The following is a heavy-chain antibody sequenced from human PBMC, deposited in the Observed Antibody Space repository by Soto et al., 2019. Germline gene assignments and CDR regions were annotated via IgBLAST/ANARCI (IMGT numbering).Heavy chain of an antibody. Sequence: ASVKVSCKASGYTFTGYYMHWVRQAPGQGLEWMGWINPNSGGTDYAQKFQGWVTMTRDTSISTAYMELSRLRSDDTAVYYCARGDRSWHPYYYYGMDVWGQGTTVTVSS. CDR1: GYTFTGYY. D-gene: IGHD6-13*01. V-gene: IGHV1-2*04. CDR2: INPNSGGT. CDR3: ARGDRSWHPYYYYGMDV. J-gene: IGHJ6*02.